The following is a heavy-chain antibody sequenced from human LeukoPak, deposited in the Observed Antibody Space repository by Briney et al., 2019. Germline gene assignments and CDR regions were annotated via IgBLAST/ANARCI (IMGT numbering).Heavy chain of an antibody. CDR1: GGSISGGDYY. V-gene: IGHV4-30-4*01. Sequence: SETLSLTCTVSGGSISGGDYYWSWIRQPPGKGLEWIGYIYYSGTTYYNPSLKSRITISVDSSKNQFSLKLSSVTAADTAVYYCARDIMGYCSSTSCPSNHFYGMDVWGQGTTVTVSS. CDR2: IYYSGTT. CDR3: ARDIMGYCSSTSCPSNHFYGMDV. D-gene: IGHD2-2*01. J-gene: IGHJ6*02.